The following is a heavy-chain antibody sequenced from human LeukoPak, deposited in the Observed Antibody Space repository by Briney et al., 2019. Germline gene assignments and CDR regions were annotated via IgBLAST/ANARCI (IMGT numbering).Heavy chain of an antibody. CDR2: IKSKTDGGTT. V-gene: IGHV3-15*01. Sequence: GGSLRLSCAASGFTFSNAWMSWVRQAPGKGLEWVGRIKSKTDGGTTDYAAPVKGRFTISRDDSKNTLYLQMNSLKTEDTAVYYCTTGIVVVPPLVYSPWGQGTLVTVSS. CDR3: TTGIVVVPPLVYSP. D-gene: IGHD2-2*01. CDR1: GFTFSNAW. J-gene: IGHJ5*02.